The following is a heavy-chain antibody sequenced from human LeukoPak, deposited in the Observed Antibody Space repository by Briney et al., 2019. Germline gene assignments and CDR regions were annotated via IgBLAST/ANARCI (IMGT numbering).Heavy chain of an antibody. CDR2: INVDGSST. Sequence: GGSLRLSCAASGFTFTNYWMHWVRQAPGKGLVWVSYINVDGSSTNYADSVKGRFTISRDNSKNTLYLQMNSLRTEDTAVYYCARTKGYSGYDTYFDYWGQGTLVTVSS. V-gene: IGHV3-74*01. D-gene: IGHD5-12*01. CDR1: GFTFTNYW. CDR3: ARTKGYSGYDTYFDY. J-gene: IGHJ4*02.